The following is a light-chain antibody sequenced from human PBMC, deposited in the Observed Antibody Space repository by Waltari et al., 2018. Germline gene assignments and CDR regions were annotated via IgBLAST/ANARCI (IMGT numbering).Light chain of an antibody. J-gene: IGKJ1*01. Sequence: IVLTQHPGTLSLAPGERATLSCRASQSVSRTLAWYQQKPGQAPSLLIYAASTRATGIPDRFSGSGSGTDFSLTISRLGPEDFAVYYCQHYVRLPATFGQGTKVEIK. V-gene: IGKV3-20*01. CDR3: QHYVRLPAT. CDR1: QSVSRT. CDR2: AAS.